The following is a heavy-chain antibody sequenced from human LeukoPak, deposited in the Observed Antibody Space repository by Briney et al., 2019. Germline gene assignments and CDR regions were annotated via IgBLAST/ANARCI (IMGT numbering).Heavy chain of an antibody. CDR1: GGSFSGYY. Sequence: SETLSLTCAVHGGSFSGYYWSWIRQPPGKGLEWIGEINHSGSTNYNPSLKSRVTISVDTSKNQFSLKLSSVTAADTAVYYCARAAPYSSSWYGYDRRGLLGWFDPWGQGTLVTVSS. D-gene: IGHD6-13*01. V-gene: IGHV4-34*01. J-gene: IGHJ5*02. CDR2: INHSGST. CDR3: ARAAPYSSSWYGYDRRGLLGWFDP.